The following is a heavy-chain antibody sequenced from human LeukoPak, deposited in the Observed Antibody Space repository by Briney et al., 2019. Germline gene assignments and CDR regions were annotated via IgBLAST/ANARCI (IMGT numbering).Heavy chain of an antibody. J-gene: IGHJ5*02. V-gene: IGHV3-23*01. CDR1: GFTYSSYA. Sequence: GGSLRLSCAASGFTYSSYAMSWVRQAPGKGLEWVSAISGSGGSTYYADSVKGRFTISRDNSKNTLYLQMNSLRAEDTAVYYCAKDRITMVRGAKFNWFDPWGQGPLVTVSS. CDR3: AKDRITMVRGAKFNWFDP. CDR2: ISGSGGST. D-gene: IGHD3-10*01.